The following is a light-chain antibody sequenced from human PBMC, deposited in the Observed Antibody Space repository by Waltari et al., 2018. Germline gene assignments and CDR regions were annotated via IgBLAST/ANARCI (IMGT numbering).Light chain of an antibody. CDR1: QTISIY. V-gene: IGKV1-39*01. J-gene: IGKJ1*01. Sequence: DIQMTQSPSSLSASVGDRVTITCRASQTISIYLNWYQQKPGKAPTLLIYATSSLQSGVPSRVSGSGSETDFTLTISSLQPEDFATYYCQQSYSTPPWTFGQGTKVEIK. CDR2: ATS. CDR3: QQSYSTPPWT.